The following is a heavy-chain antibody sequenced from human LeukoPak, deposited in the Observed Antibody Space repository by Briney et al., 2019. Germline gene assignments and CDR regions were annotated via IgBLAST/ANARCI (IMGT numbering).Heavy chain of an antibody. CDR1: GGSISSYY. Sequence: SETLSLTCTVSGGSISSYYWSWIRQPPGKGLEWIGYIYYSGSTNYNPSLKSRVTISVDTSKNQFSLKLSSVTAADTAVYYCARRVRGYSYFYFDYWGQGTLVTVSP. V-gene: IGHV4-59*08. CDR3: ARRVRGYSYFYFDY. D-gene: IGHD5-18*01. J-gene: IGHJ4*02. CDR2: IYYSGST.